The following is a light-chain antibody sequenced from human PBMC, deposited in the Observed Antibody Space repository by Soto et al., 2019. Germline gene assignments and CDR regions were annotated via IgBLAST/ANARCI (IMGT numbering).Light chain of an antibody. CDR1: QSVSSTY. CDR3: QQYDNALYT. V-gene: IGKV3-20*01. CDR2: ATS. Sequence: EIVLTQSPGTLSLSPGERATLSCRASQSVSSTYLAWYQQKPGQPPRLLIYATSSRATGIPHSFSGTGSGKDFTLTISRLEPDDFAVYYCQQYDNALYTFGPGTKLEIK. J-gene: IGKJ2*01.